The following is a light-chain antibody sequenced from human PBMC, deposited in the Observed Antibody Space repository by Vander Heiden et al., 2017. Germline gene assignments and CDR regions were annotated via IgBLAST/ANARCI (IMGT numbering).Light chain of an antibody. CDR2: WAS. V-gene: IGKV4-1*01. J-gene: IGKJ4*01. CDR3: QKYYSNPPT. Sequence: DIVMTQSPYSLGVSRGDRAAINCKSSESVLYNSKNKNCLARSQQRPGQTPKCLFYWASTREPGVPDRSSGSGSGTDFTLTISSLKTEDVAVYYCQKYYSNPPTFGGGTRLDIK. CDR1: ESVLYNSKNKNC.